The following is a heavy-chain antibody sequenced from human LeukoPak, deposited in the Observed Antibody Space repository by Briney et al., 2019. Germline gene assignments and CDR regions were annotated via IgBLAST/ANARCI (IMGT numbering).Heavy chain of an antibody. CDR1: GFIFSSYE. V-gene: IGHV3-48*03. J-gene: IGHJ5*02. Sequence: GGSLRLPCAASGFIFSSYEADWVRQAPGKGLEWVAYISKSGNSGTTIYYADPVKGRFTISRDNAKNSVYLQMNNLRDEDTAVYYCASLWILTSAWGRGTRVTVSS. CDR3: ASLWILTSA. D-gene: IGHD2-21*01. CDR2: ISKSGNSGTTI.